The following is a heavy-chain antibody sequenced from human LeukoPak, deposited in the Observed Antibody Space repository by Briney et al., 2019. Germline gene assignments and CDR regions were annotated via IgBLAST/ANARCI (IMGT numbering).Heavy chain of an antibody. CDR2: IYYSGST. CDR3: ARGNMVIGEYYFDY. V-gene: IGHV4-31*03. D-gene: IGHD2-21*01. Sequence: SETLSLTCTVSGGSISSGGYYWSWIRQHPGKGLEWIGYIYYSGSTYYNPSLKSRVTISVDTSKNQFSLKLSSVTAADTAVYYCARGNMVIGEYYFDYWGQGTLVTVSS. CDR1: GGSISSGGYY. J-gene: IGHJ4*02.